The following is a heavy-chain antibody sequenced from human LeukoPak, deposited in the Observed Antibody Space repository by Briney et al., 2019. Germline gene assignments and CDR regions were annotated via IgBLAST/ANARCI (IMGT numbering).Heavy chain of an antibody. CDR1: GGSISSSSYY. CDR3: ASYYYDSSGYWGDYFDY. D-gene: IGHD3-22*01. V-gene: IGHV4-61*05. J-gene: IGHJ4*02. Sequence: PSETLSLTCTVSGGSISSSSYYWGWIRQPPGKGLEWIGYIYYSGSTNYNPSLKSRVTISVDTSKNQFSLKLSSVTAADTAVYYCASYYYDSSGYWGDYFDYWGQGTLVTVSS. CDR2: IYYSGST.